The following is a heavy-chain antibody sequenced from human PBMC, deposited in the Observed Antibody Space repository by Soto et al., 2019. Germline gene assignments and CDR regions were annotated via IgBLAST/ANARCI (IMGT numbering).Heavy chain of an antibody. V-gene: IGHV4-30-4*01. CDR1: GGSINSDAYY. J-gene: IGHJ4*02. CDR3: ARDRSNSPDYFDY. CDR2: IYYSGRT. Sequence: QMQLQESGPGLVKPSQTLSLTCAVSGGSINSDAYYWSWIRQPPGKGLEWIGHIYYSGRTYYSPSLESPLTISLDTSKNQFSLSLSSVNASDTAVYYCARDRSNSPDYFDYWGQGTLVTVSS. D-gene: IGHD6-6*01.